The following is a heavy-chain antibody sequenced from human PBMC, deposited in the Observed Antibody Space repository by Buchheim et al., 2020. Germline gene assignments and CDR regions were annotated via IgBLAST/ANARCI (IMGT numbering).Heavy chain of an antibody. D-gene: IGHD3-22*01. CDR3: ARDNLPTYYYDSSGYPEAP. J-gene: IGHJ5*02. Sequence: QVQLVESGGGVVQPGRSLRLSCAASGFTFSSYGMHWVRQAPGKGLEWVAVIWYDGSNKYYADSVKGRFTISKDNSKNPLYLQMNSLRAEDTAVYYCARDNLPTYYYDSSGYPEAPWGQGTL. V-gene: IGHV3-33*01. CDR1: GFTFSSYG. CDR2: IWYDGSNK.